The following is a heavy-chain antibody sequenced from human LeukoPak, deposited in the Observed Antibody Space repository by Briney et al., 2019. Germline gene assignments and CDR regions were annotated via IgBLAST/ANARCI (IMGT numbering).Heavy chain of an antibody. CDR3: ARGTDSGYDSTGSFDY. V-gene: IGHV3-21*01. J-gene: IGHJ4*02. D-gene: IGHD5-12*01. CDR1: GFTFNAYS. Sequence: SGGSLRLSCAASGFTFNAYSMNWVRQAPGQGLEWVSSITSSGSYIYYRDSLKGRFTISRDNAKNSLYLQMNRLRDDDTAVYYCARGTDSGYDSTGSFDYWGQGALVTVSS. CDR2: ITSSGSYI.